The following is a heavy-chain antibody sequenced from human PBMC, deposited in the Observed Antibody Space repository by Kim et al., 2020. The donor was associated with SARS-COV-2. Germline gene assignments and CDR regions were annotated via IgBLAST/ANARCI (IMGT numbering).Heavy chain of an antibody. D-gene: IGHD1-26*01. J-gene: IGHJ5*02. CDR2: ISYDGSNK. CDR3: AKDLNGSNNWFDP. Sequence: GGSLRLSCAASGFTFSSYGMHWVRQAPGKGLEWVAVISYDGSNKYYADSVKGRFTISRDNSKNTLYLQMNSLRAEDTAVYYCAKDLNGSNNWFDPWGQGTLVTVSS. V-gene: IGHV3-30*18. CDR1: GFTFSSYG.